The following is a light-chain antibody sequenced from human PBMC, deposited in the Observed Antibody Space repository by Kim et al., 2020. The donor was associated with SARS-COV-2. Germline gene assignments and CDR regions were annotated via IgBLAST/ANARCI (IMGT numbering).Light chain of an antibody. CDR1: NDINIY. Sequence: ASVGGGFTITCRASNDINIYLAWYQQKPGKAPNLLIYAASTLQSGVPSRFSGSGSGTEFTLTITSLQPEDFAIYYCQQLNSHPLTFGGGTKVDIK. V-gene: IGKV1-9*01. CDR3: QQLNSHPLT. CDR2: AAS. J-gene: IGKJ4*01.